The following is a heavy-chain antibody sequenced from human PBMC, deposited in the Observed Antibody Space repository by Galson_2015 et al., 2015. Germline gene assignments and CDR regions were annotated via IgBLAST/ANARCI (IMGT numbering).Heavy chain of an antibody. CDR1: GFTLSGYS. CDR2: ITSSSSYI. V-gene: IGHV3-21*01. D-gene: IGHD1-26*01. CDR3: ARVRAGATTVDY. J-gene: IGHJ4*02. Sequence: SLRLSCAASGFTLSGYSMSWVRQAPGEGLEWISSITSSSSYIYYADSVRGRFTISRDNAKNSLYLQMNSLRAEDTAVYYCARVRAGATTVDYWGQGTLVTVSS.